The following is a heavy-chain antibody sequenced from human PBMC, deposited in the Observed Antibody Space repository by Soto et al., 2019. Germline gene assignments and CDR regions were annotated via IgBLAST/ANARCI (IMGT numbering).Heavy chain of an antibody. CDR1: GGSISSYY. Sequence: SETLSLTCAVSGGSISSYYWSWIRQPAGKGLEWIGRIYTSGSTNYNPSLKSRVTMSVDTSKNQFSLKLSSVTAADTAVYYCARDNTRNYYDSSGYYPDAFDIWGQGTMVTVSS. V-gene: IGHV4-4*07. CDR3: ARDNTRNYYDSSGYYPDAFDI. J-gene: IGHJ3*02. D-gene: IGHD3-22*01. CDR2: IYTSGST.